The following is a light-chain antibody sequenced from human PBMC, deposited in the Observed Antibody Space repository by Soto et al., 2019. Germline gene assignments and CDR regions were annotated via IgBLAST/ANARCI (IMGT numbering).Light chain of an antibody. CDR3: QQAHSFPLT. V-gene: IGKV1-12*01. CDR2: GAS. J-gene: IGKJ4*02. Sequence: IQMTQSPSSVSASVGARVTITCRASQNIRFWLAWYQQNPGRAPKPLIYGASSLRPGVPSRYSGSGSGTDFTLTIVSLQPEDFATYFCQQAHSFPLTFGGGTKVEI. CDR1: QNIRFW.